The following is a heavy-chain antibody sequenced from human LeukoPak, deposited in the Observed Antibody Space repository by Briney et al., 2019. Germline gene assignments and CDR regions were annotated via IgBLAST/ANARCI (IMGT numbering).Heavy chain of an antibody. J-gene: IGHJ5*02. CDR3: ARGYGSGSYYNAWFDP. D-gene: IGHD3-10*01. Sequence: PSETLSLTCAVYGGSFSGYYWSWIRQPPGKGLEWIGEINHSGSTNYNPSLKSRVTISVGTSKNQFSLKLSSVTAADTAVYYCARGYGSGSYYNAWFDPWGRGTLVTVSS. V-gene: IGHV4-34*01. CDR1: GGSFSGYY. CDR2: INHSGST.